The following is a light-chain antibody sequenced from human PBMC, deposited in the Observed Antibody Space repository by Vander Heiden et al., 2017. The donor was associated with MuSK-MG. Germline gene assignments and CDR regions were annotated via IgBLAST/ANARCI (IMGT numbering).Light chain of an antibody. V-gene: IGKV2-28*01. J-gene: IGKJ1*01. CDR3: MQGLQTSRT. CDR2: LGS. Sequence: DIVMTQPPLSLPVTPGEPASISCRSSQSLLHSNGYKYLDWYLQKPGQSPQLLIYLGSNRASAVPDRFSGSGSGTDFTLNIIRVEADDVGVVYCMQGLQTSRTFGQGTKVEIK. CDR1: QSLLHSNGYKY.